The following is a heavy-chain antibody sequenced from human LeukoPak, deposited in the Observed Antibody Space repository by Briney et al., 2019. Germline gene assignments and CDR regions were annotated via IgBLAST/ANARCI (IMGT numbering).Heavy chain of an antibody. Sequence: SETLSLTCTVSGGSISSYYWSWIRQPPGKGLEWIGYIYYSGTTNYNPSLKSRGTISVDTSKNQFSLKISSVTAADTAVYYCARGVYIAAAQYGYWGQGTLVTVSS. CDR3: ARGVYIAAAQYGY. CDR2: IYYSGTT. J-gene: IGHJ4*02. D-gene: IGHD6-13*01. V-gene: IGHV4-59*01. CDR1: GGSISSYY.